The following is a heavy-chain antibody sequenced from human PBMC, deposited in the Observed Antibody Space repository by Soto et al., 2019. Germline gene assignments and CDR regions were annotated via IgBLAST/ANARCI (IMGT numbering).Heavy chain of an antibody. CDR1: GYTFTGYY. CDR2: INPNSGGT. Sequence: ASVKVSCKASGYTFTGYYMHWVRQAPGQGLEWMGWINPNSGGTNYAQKFQGWVTMTRDTSISTAYMELSRLRSDDTAVYYCARGRMVNYYGMDVWGQGTTVTVSS. V-gene: IGHV1-2*04. CDR3: ARGRMVNYYGMDV. D-gene: IGHD2-21*01. J-gene: IGHJ6*02.